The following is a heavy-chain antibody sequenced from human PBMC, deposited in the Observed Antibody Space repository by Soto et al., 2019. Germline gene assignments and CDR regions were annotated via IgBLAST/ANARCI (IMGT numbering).Heavy chain of an antibody. Sequence: QLQLQESGPGLVKPSETLSLTCTVSGGSISSSSYYWGWIRQPPGKGLEWIGSIYYSGSTYYNPSLKSRVTLSVDTSKNQFSRTLSSVTAADAAVYYCARRLYYDSSGFEGGGMDVWGQGTTVTVSS. V-gene: IGHV4-39*01. CDR1: GGSISSSSYY. CDR3: ARRLYYDSSGFEGGGMDV. D-gene: IGHD3-22*01. CDR2: IYYSGST. J-gene: IGHJ6*02.